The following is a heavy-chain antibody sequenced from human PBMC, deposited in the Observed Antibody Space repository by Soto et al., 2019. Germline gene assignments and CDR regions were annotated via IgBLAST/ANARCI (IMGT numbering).Heavy chain of an antibody. CDR3: ARMLGFGSLNWFDT. CDR2: MNPGSGDT. CDR1: GYTFTNND. Sequence: ASVKVSCKASGYTFTNNDVTWVRQATGQGLEWMGWMNPGSGDTGYAQKFQGRVTMTRDISIATAYMGVSSLKFEDTAIYYCARMLGFGSLNWFDTWGQGTLVTVSS. D-gene: IGHD3-10*01. V-gene: IGHV1-8*01. J-gene: IGHJ5*01.